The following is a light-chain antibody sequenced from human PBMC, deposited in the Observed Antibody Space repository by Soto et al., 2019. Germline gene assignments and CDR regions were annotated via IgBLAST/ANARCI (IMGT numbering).Light chain of an antibody. J-gene: IGLJ3*02. CDR3: SSYTSRSTLV. CDR1: SSDVGNYNY. CDR2: DVS. V-gene: IGLV2-14*03. Sequence: QCALTQPASVSGSPGQSITISCTGTSSDVGNYNYVSWYQHHPGKAPKLIIYDVSNRPSGVSNRFSGSKSDNTASLTISGLQSEDEADYYCSSYTSRSTLVFGGGTKLTVL.